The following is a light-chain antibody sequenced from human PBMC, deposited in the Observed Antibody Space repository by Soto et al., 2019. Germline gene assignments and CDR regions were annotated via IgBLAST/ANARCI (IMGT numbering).Light chain of an antibody. V-gene: IGKV3-15*01. CDR3: QQYDNWPPFT. J-gene: IGKJ3*01. CDR1: QSVGSH. Sequence: EIVMTQSPVTLSVSPGERATLSCRASQSVGSHLAWYQQRPGQAPRLLIYGASYRATGIPPRFSGSGSGTDFTLTISSLQSEDFEVYYCQQYDNWPPFTFGPGTKVDIK. CDR2: GAS.